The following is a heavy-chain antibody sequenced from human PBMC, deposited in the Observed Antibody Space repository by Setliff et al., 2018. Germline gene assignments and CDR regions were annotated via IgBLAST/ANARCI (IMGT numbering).Heavy chain of an antibody. V-gene: IGHV1-18*01. CDR2: ISAYDGNT. CDR3: ARTPPNRGLSNGWYVDY. Sequence: ASVKVSCKASGYTFTNYGITWVRQAPGQGLEWMAWISAYDGNTKYTLKLQGRVTLTTDTPTTTAYMDLRGLRSDETAVYYCARTPPNRGLSNGWYVDYWGQGALVTVSS. D-gene: IGHD6-19*01. J-gene: IGHJ4*02. CDR1: GYTFTNYG.